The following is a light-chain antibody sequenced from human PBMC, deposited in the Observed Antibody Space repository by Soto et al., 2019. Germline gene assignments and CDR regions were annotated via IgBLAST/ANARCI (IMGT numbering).Light chain of an antibody. V-gene: IGKV1-9*01. Sequence: DIPLTQPPSFLSASVGDRVTITCRASQGISSYLAWYQQTPGKAPKLLIYASSTLQSGVPSRFSGSGSGTEFTLTISNLQPEDFATYFCQQLNTFPITFGQGTRL. CDR1: QGISSY. J-gene: IGKJ5*01. CDR3: QQLNTFPIT. CDR2: ASS.